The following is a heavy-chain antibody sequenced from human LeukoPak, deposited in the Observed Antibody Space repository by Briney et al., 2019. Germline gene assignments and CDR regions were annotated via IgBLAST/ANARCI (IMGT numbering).Heavy chain of an antibody. D-gene: IGHD6-19*01. V-gene: IGHV3-30*04. J-gene: IGHJ4*02. Sequence: AGGSLRLSCAASGFTFNNYAMHWVRQAPGKGLEWVAVVTYDGKNKYYADSVKGRFTFSRDNSRNTVNVQMNSLRGDDTAVYYCTRAPVRGAVAGFDYWGQGTLVTVSS. CDR3: TRAPVRGAVAGFDY. CDR1: GFTFNNYA. CDR2: VTYDGKNK.